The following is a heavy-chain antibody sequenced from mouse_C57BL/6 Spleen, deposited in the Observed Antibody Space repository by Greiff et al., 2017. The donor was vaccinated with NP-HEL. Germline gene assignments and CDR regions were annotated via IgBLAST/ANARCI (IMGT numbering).Heavy chain of an antibody. J-gene: IGHJ2*01. CDR1: GYTFTSYG. Sequence: VQLQESGAELARPGASVKLSCKASGYTFTSYGISWVKQRTGQGLEWIGEIYPRSGNTYYNEKFKGKATLTADKSSSTGYMELRSLTSEDSAVYFCARPLYYGNPGDYWGQGTTLTVSS. CDR2: IYPRSGNT. CDR3: ARPLYYGNPGDY. D-gene: IGHD2-1*01. V-gene: IGHV1-81*01.